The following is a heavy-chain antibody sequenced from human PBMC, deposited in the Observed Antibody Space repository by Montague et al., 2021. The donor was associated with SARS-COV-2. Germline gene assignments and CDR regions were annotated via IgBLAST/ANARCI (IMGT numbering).Heavy chain of an antibody. CDR2: IRWDRGDR. CDR1: GFIVGGYA. CDR3: GKASASNARWMQSPIDY. V-gene: IGHV3-9*01. D-gene: IGHD5-12*01. Sequence: SLRLSCPASGFIVGGYAMHWVRQRPGKGLEWVSSIRWDRGDRSYAASVKGRFSISRDDAKNSLYLQMDSLRPEDTALYYCGKASASNARWMQSPIDYWGQGTPVIVSS. J-gene: IGHJ4*02.